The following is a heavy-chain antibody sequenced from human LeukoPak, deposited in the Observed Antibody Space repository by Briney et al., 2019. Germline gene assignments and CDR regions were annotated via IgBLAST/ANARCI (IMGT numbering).Heavy chain of an antibody. CDR3: ARGPGGSSSSDFDY. Sequence: SETLSLTCTVSGGSISGYYWGWIRQPPGKGLEWIGYIYYTGSTSYSPSLKSRVTMSVDTSTNQFSLKLSSVTAADTAVYYCARGPGGSSSSDFDYWGQGTLVTVSS. V-gene: IGHV4-59*12. D-gene: IGHD6-6*01. CDR2: IYYTGST. J-gene: IGHJ4*02. CDR1: GGSISGYY.